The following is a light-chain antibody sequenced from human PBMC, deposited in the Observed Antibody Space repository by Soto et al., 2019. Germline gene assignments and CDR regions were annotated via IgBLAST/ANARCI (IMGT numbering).Light chain of an antibody. CDR3: QQYDNWPPLT. CDR2: GAS. J-gene: IGKJ4*01. CDR1: QTVYSN. Sequence: EIVLTQSLATLSVSPGERATLSCRASQTVYSNLAWYQQMPGQAPRLLIYGASTRATGIPARFSGTGSGTEFTLTISSLQSEDSAVYYCQQYDNWPPLTFGGGTKEEIK. V-gene: IGKV3-15*01.